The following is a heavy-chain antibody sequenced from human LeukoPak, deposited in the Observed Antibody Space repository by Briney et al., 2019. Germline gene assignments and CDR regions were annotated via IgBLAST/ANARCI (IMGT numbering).Heavy chain of an antibody. Sequence: PGGSLRLSCAASGFTFSSYVMIWVRQAPGKGLEWVSAISGDSGGTYHADSVKGRFTISRDNSKSTLYLQMNSLRAEDTAVYYCARDDRAFDIWGQGTMVTVSS. J-gene: IGHJ3*02. V-gene: IGHV3-23*01. CDR3: ARDDRAFDI. CDR2: ISGDSGGT. CDR1: GFTFSSYV.